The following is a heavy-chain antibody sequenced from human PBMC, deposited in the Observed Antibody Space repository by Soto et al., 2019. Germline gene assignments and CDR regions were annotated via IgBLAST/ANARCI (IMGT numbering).Heavy chain of an antibody. CDR2: ITSNGDST. CDR3: AKDSPSYTTSPFYFDS. J-gene: IGHJ4*02. CDR1: GFDFNKYA. Sequence: GGSLRLSCAAFGFDFNKYAMAWVRQAPGKGLQWVSSITSNGDSTYYADSVKGRFTTSRDNSKNTLYLQMNSLRADDTAVFYCAKDSPSYTTSPFYFDSWGQGTLVTVSS. V-gene: IGHV3-23*01. D-gene: IGHD2-2*02.